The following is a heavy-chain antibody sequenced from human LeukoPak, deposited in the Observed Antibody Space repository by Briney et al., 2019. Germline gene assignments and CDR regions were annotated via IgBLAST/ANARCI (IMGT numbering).Heavy chain of an antibody. D-gene: IGHD5-24*01. J-gene: IGHJ4*02. Sequence: GGSLRLPCAVSGLIFRSYWMSWVRQAPGKGREWGANINQDGREKDRVDSVRGRFTSSRDIGTNSLDLQMKTLRAEDTAVYYCARERDGRFFDYWGQGTLVTVSS. CDR2: INQDGREK. CDR3: ARERDGRFFDY. V-gene: IGHV3-7*01. CDR1: GLIFRSYW.